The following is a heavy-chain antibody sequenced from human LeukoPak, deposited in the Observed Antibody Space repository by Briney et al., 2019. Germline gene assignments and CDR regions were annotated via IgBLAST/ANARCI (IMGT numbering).Heavy chain of an antibody. Sequence: PGGPLRLSCAASGFTVSSNYMSWVRQAPGKGLEWVSVIYSGGSTYYADSVKGRFTISRDNSKNTLYLQMNSLRAEDTAVYYCARGVRDDYFDYWGQGTLVTVSS. J-gene: IGHJ4*02. CDR2: IYSGGST. CDR3: ARGVRDDYFDY. D-gene: IGHD3-10*01. CDR1: GFTVSSNY. V-gene: IGHV3-53*01.